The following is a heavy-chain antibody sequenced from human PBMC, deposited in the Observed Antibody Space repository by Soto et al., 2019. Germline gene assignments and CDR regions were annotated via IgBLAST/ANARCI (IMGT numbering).Heavy chain of an antibody. D-gene: IGHD3-16*01. CDR1: GYTFTSYD. J-gene: IGHJ5*02. V-gene: IGHV1-8*01. CDR3: ARLKQDYAVA. Sequence: QVQLVQSGAEVKKPGASVKVSCKASGYTFTSYDINWARLATGQGREWMGWMNPNSGNTAYAQKFQGRFTMSRNTSIGTAYMELSSLRSEDTAVFFCARLKQDYAVAWGQGTLVTVSS. CDR2: MNPNSGNT.